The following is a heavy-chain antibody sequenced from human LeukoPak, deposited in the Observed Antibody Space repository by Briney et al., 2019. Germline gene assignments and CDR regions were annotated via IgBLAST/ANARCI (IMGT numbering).Heavy chain of an antibody. CDR3: ASADYGSGSYLFPYYYYYGMDV. Sequence: GGSLRLSCAASGFTVSSNYMSWVRQAPGKGLEWVSVIYSGGSTYCADSVKGRFTISRDNSKNTLYLQMNSLRAEDTAVYYCASADYGSGSYLFPYYYYYGMDVWGQGTTVTVSS. CDR2: IYSGGST. CDR1: GFTVSSNY. D-gene: IGHD3-10*01. J-gene: IGHJ6*02. V-gene: IGHV3-53*01.